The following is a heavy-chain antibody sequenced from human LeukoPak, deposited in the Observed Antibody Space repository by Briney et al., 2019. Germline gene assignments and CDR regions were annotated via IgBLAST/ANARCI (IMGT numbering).Heavy chain of an antibody. J-gene: IGHJ1*01. Sequence: GGSLRLSCAASGFTFSEAWMHWVRQAPGKGLVWVSRINNDGSTTRYADSVKGRFTISRDNAKNTLYLQMNCLRAEDTAVYYCARVSGPGMNEYFHLWGQGTLVTVSS. CDR2: INNDGSTT. CDR3: ARVSGPGMNEYFHL. D-gene: IGHD3-10*01. CDR1: GFTFSEAW. V-gene: IGHV3-74*01.